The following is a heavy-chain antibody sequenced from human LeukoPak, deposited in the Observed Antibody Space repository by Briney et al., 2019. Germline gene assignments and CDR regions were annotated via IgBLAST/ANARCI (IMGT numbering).Heavy chain of an antibody. CDR3: AREKAAGTGWFDP. CDR2: ISSSSSYI. J-gene: IGHJ5*02. V-gene: IGHV3-21*04. D-gene: IGHD6-13*01. Sequence: GGSLRLSCAASGFTFSTYSMNWVRQAPGKGLEWVSSISSSSSYIYYADSVKGRFTISRDNSKNTVYLQMNSLRAEDTAVYYCAREKAAGTGWFDPWGQGTLVTVSS. CDR1: GFTFSTYS.